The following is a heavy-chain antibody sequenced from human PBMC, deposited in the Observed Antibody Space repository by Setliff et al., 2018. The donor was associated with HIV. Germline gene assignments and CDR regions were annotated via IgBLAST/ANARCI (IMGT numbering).Heavy chain of an antibody. CDR1: SGSMTSTGYY. D-gene: IGHD6-6*01. V-gene: IGHV4-39*07. J-gene: IGHJ4*02. Sequence: SETLSLTCTVSSGSMTSTGYYWGWIRQPPGKGLEWIGHIHTSGSSSYNPSLKSRVIISLDTSKNQISLKLNSVTAADTAVYYCARDLLGSSSLVDYWGQGTLVTVSS. CDR2: IHTSGSS. CDR3: ARDLLGSSSLVDY.